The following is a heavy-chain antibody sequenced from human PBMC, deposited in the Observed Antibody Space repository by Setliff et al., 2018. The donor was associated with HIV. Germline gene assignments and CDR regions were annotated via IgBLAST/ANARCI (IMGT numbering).Heavy chain of an antibody. J-gene: IGHJ4*02. D-gene: IGHD1-26*01. CDR3: VKWNYPDS. CDR1: GFTFNSYW. Sequence: PGGSLRLSCATSGFTFNSYWMHWVRQAPGKGLVWVSRINGDGSSTTYADSVKGRFTISRDNAKDSVYLQISALRGEDTAVYYCVKWNYPDSWGQGTLVTVSS. CDR2: INGDGSST. V-gene: IGHV3-74*03.